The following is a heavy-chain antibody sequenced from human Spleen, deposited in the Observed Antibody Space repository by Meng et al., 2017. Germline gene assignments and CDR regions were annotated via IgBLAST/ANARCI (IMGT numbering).Heavy chain of an antibody. J-gene: IGHJ5*01. CDR2: IYRGGST. CDR1: GFYFNNAW. CDR3: AKDWDVAVAGSDS. Sequence: GGSLRLSCAASGFYFNNAWMSWVRQAPGKGLEWVSVIYRGGSTYYADSVKGRFTISRDNSKNTLYLQMNSLRAEDTALYYCAKDWDVAVAGSDSWGQGTLVTVSS. V-gene: IGHV3-53*01. D-gene: IGHD6-13*01.